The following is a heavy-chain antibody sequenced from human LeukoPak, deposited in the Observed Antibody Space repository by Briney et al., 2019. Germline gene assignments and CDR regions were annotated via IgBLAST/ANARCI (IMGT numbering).Heavy chain of an antibody. CDR2: INHSGST. Sequence: PSETPSLTCAVYGGSFSGYYWSWIRQPPGKGLEWIGEINHSGSTNYNPSLKSRVTISVDTSKNQFSLKLSSVTAADTAVYYCARRGWHYDSSGFNWFDPWGRGTLVTVSS. CDR1: GGSFSGYY. J-gene: IGHJ5*02. V-gene: IGHV4-34*01. CDR3: ARRGWHYDSSGFNWFDP. D-gene: IGHD3-22*01.